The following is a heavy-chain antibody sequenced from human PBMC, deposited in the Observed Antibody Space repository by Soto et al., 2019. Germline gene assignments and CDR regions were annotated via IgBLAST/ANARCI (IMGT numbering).Heavy chain of an antibody. J-gene: IGHJ4*02. Sequence: PXGSLRLSCAASGFIFSNYSIHWVRQAPGKGLEWVALICYDGSNKYYADSVKGRFIVSRDNTNNTVYLQLNSLTADDTAVYYCARDGLVAGSQDVWGPGTLVTVSS. CDR1: GFIFSNYS. CDR3: ARDGLVAGSQDV. V-gene: IGHV3-33*01. CDR2: ICYDGSNK. D-gene: IGHD6-19*01.